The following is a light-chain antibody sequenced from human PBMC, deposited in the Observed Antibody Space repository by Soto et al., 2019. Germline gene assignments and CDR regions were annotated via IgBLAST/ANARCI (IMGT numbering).Light chain of an antibody. Sequence: EIVLTQSPATLSLSPGERATLSCRASQSVSSYLAWYQQKPGQAARLLIYDASNRATGIPARFSGSGSGTDFTPTISSLEPEDFAVYYCQQRSNWPPYTFGQGTKLEIK. CDR3: QQRSNWPPYT. V-gene: IGKV3-11*01. J-gene: IGKJ2*01. CDR1: QSVSSY. CDR2: DAS.